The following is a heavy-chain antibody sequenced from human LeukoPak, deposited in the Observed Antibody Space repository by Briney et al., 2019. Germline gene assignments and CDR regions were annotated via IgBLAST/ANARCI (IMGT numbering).Heavy chain of an antibody. CDR3: AKVSGTGGFDY. CDR1: GFTFSRYA. CDR2: FSGSGGST. J-gene: IGHJ4*02. Sequence: GGSLRLSCAASGFTFSRYAMSWVRQAPGKGLEWVSAFSGSGGSTYYAGSGKGRFTISRDNSKNTLYLQMNSLRAEDTAVYYCAKVSGTGGFDYWGQGTLVTVSS. D-gene: IGHD3-10*01. V-gene: IGHV3-23*01.